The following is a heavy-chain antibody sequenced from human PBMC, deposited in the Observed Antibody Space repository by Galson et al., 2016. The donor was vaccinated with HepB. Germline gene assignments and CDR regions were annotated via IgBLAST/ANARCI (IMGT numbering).Heavy chain of an antibody. Sequence: CAISWDIVSSDGAAWNWIRQSPSRGLEWLGRTYYRSKWYNAYALSVKSRITINPDTSKNQFSLQLNSVTPEDTAVYYCARAEANWDGGGDNWFDPWGQGTLVTVSS. D-gene: IGHD7-27*01. CDR3: ARAEANWDGGGDNWFDP. J-gene: IGHJ5*02. CDR1: WDIVSSDGAA. V-gene: IGHV6-1*01. CDR2: TYYRSKWYN.